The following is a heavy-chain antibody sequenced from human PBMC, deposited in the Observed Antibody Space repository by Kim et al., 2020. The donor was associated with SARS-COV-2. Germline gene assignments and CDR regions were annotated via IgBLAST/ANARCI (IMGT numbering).Heavy chain of an antibody. CDR3: TRGCEREWRGVDY. J-gene: IGHJ4*02. CDR2: IHHDGSNT. Sequence: GGSLRLSCTASGFTFSRYWMHWVRQAPGKGLEWVSHIHHDGSNTQYADSVKGRFTISRDNAENMLYLQMNSLRAEDTAVYFCTRGCEREWRGVDYWGQGTLVT. V-gene: IGHV3-74*03. D-gene: IGHD3-3*01. CDR1: GFTFSRYW.